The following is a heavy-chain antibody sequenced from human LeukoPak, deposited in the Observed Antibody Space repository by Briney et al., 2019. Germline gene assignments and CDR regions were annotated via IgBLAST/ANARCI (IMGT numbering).Heavy chain of an antibody. Sequence: SETLSLTCTVSGGSISSGDYYWGWIRQPPGKGLEWIGYIYYSGSTYYNPSLKSRVTISVDTSKNQFSLKLSSVTAADTAVYYCARGTDYYDSSGYLFDYWGQGTLVTVSS. CDR1: GGSISSGDYY. CDR3: ARGTDYYDSSGYLFDY. J-gene: IGHJ4*02. D-gene: IGHD3-22*01. CDR2: IYYSGST. V-gene: IGHV4-30-4*01.